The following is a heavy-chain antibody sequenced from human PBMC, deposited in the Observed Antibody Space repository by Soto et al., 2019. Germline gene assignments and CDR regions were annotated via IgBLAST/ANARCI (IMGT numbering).Heavy chain of an antibody. V-gene: IGHV3-11*06. J-gene: IGHJ6*02. D-gene: IGHD3-10*01. CDR1: GFSFSDSY. CDR2: ISGSSGYT. Sequence: QVQLVESGGGLVKPGGSLRLSCAASGFSFSDSYMNWVRQAPGKGLEWVAYISGSSGYTGYADSVKGRFTISRDNAKNSLYLQMNSLRVGDTAVYYCARDRGGYGPPDVWGQGTTVTVSS. CDR3: ARDRGGYGPPDV.